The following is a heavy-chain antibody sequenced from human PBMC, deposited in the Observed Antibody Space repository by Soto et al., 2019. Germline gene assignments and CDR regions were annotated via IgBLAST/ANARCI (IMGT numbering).Heavy chain of an antibody. Sequence: QVQLQESGPGLVKPSETLSLTCTVSGGSISSYYWSWIQQPPGKGLEWIGYIYYSGSTNYNPSLKSRVTISVDTSKNQFSLKLSSVTAADTAVYYCASTSMGYDILTGYYRTGAWFDPWGQGTLVTVSS. D-gene: IGHD3-9*01. V-gene: IGHV4-59*01. J-gene: IGHJ5*02. CDR2: IYYSGST. CDR3: ASTSMGYDILTGYYRTGAWFDP. CDR1: GGSISSYY.